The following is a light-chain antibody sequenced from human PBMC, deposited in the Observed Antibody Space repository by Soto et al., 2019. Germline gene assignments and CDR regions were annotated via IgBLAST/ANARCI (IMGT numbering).Light chain of an antibody. J-gene: IGKJ5*01. CDR1: QSVSSN. Sequence: EIVMTQSPATLSLSPGERATLSCRASQSVSSNLAWYQQKPGQAPRLLIYDASTRATGIPARFSGSGSGTEFTLTISSLQSEDFAVYYCQQYGSSPPITFGQGTRLEIK. V-gene: IGKV3D-15*01. CDR2: DAS. CDR3: QQYGSSPPIT.